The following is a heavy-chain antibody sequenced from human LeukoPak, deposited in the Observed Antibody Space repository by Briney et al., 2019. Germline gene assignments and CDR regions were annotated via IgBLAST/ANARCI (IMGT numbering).Heavy chain of an antibody. D-gene: IGHD2/OR15-2a*01. CDR2: IYYSGST. Sequence: SSETLSLTCTVSGGSISSYYWSWIRQPPGKGLEWIGYIYYSGSTNYNPSLKSRVTISVDTSKNQFSLKLSSVTAADTAVYYRARVLWDYYYYGMDVWGQGTTVTVSS. CDR1: GGSISSYY. J-gene: IGHJ6*02. V-gene: IGHV4-59*01. CDR3: ARVLWDYYYYGMDV.